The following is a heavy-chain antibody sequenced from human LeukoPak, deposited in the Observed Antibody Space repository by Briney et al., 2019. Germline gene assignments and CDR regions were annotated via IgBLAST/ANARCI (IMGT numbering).Heavy chain of an antibody. CDR1: GGSISRYY. CDR3: ARGLTMVRGVKFDY. D-gene: IGHD3-10*01. J-gene: IGHJ4*02. Sequence: PSETLSLTCTVSGGSISRYYWNWVRQPAGEGLEWIGRIYLSGSTNYNSSLKSRVSMSVDTSKNQFSLKLSSVTAADTAVYYCARGLTMVRGVKFDYWGQGTLVTVSS. CDR2: IYLSGST. V-gene: IGHV4-4*07.